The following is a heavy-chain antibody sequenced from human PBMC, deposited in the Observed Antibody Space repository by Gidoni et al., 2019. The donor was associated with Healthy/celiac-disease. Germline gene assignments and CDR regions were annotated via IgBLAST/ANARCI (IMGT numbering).Heavy chain of an antibody. V-gene: IGHV4-34*01. CDR2: INHIGST. J-gene: IGHJ4*02. Sequence: VQLQRWGAGMLKPSETLSLTCAVYGGYLSGYYWSWLRQPPGKGLEWIGEINHIGSTNYNPSLKIRVTISVDTSKNQFSLKLSSVTAADSAVYYCARGGYGGNSGVDYWGQGTLVTVSS. D-gene: IGHD2-21*02. CDR3: ARGGYGGNSGVDY. CDR1: GGYLSGYY.